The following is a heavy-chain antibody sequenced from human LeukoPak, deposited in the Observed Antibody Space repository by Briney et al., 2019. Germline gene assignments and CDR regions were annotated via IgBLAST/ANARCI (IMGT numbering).Heavy chain of an antibody. J-gene: IGHJ4*02. D-gene: IGHD6-19*01. CDR2: ISAYNGNT. CDR1: GYTFTRYG. V-gene: IGHV1-18*01. Sequence: ASVRVSCKASGYTFTRYGISWVRQAPGQGLEWGVWISAYNGNTNYAQKLQGRVTVTTDTSTSTAYMELRSLRSDDTAVYYCARERVSSGWYYHYWGQGTLVTVSS. CDR3: ARERVSSGWYYHY.